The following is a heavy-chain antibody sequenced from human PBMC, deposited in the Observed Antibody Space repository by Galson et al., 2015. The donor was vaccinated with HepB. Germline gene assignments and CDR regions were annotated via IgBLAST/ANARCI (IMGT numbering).Heavy chain of an antibody. D-gene: IGHD5-12*01. Sequence: SLRLSCAASGFTFSSYWMHWVRQAPGKGLVWVSRINSDGSSTSYADSVKGRFTISRDNAKNTLYLQMNSLRAEDTAVYYRARVLRYSGYDYPDAFDIWGQGTMVTVSS. J-gene: IGHJ3*02. V-gene: IGHV3-74*01. CDR2: INSDGSST. CDR1: GFTFSSYW. CDR3: ARVLRYSGYDYPDAFDI.